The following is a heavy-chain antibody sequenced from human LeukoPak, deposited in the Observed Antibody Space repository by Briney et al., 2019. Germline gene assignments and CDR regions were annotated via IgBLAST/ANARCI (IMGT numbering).Heavy chain of an antibody. Sequence: ASVKVSCKASGYTYTNSDINWVRQAPGQGLEWMGWMNPNSGKTGYARKFQGRVTFTRNSSISTAYMDLSSLRSEDTAVYYCARGVRFSDFYYYMDVWGQGTTVTVSS. D-gene: IGHD3-3*01. V-gene: IGHV1-8*03. CDR1: GYTYTNSD. CDR3: ARGVRFSDFYYYMDV. CDR2: MNPNSGKT. J-gene: IGHJ6*03.